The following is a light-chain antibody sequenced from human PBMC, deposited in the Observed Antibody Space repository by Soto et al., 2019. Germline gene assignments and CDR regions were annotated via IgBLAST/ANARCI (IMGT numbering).Light chain of an antibody. CDR3: QQLESYPST. CDR2: AAS. CDR1: QDINSF. V-gene: IGKV1-9*01. Sequence: QLIESPASLSASVGDRVTITCRASQDINSFLAWYQQKPGKAPKLLIYAASTLQSGVPSRFSGSGSGTDFTLTISSLQPEDFATYYCQQLESYPSTFGGGTKVAIK. J-gene: IGKJ4*01.